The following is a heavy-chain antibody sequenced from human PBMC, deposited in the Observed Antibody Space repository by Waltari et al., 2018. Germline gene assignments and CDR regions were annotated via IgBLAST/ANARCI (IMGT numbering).Heavy chain of an antibody. CDR1: GFTFSSYS. D-gene: IGHD3-10*01. J-gene: IGHJ6*03. CDR3: ARGRVNGYMDV. Sequence: EVQLVESGGGLVQPGGSLRLSCAASGFTFSSYSMNWVRQAPGKGLECFTYISTSGIPIYYSDSVKGRFTISRDNAKNSLYLQINSLRAEDTAVYYCARGRVNGYMDVWGKGTTVTVSS. CDR2: ISTSGIPI. V-gene: IGHV3-48*04.